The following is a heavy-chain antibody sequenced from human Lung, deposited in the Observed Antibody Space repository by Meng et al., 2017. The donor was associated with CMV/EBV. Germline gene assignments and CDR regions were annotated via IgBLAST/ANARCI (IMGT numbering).Heavy chain of an antibody. CDR1: GFTFSSYA. D-gene: IGHD2-2*02. V-gene: IGHV3-23*01. Sequence: GGSXRLXWAASGFTFSSYAMSWVRQATGKGLEWVSAISGSGGSTYYADSVKGRFTISRDNSKNTLYLQMNSLRAEDTAVYYCAKDRRFSCSTSCYKGWGKGTLVTVSS. CDR2: ISGSGGST. J-gene: IGHJ4*02. CDR3: AKDRRFSCSTSCYKG.